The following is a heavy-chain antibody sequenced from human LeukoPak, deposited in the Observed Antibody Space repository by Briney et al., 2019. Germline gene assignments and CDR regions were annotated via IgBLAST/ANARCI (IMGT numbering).Heavy chain of an antibody. J-gene: IGHJ4*02. CDR2: MSYDGNNK. CDR1: GFTFSSYG. CDR3: AKDSADIVVIPAADFDY. V-gene: IGHV3-30*18. D-gene: IGHD2-2*01. Sequence: GGSLRLSCAVSGFTFSSYGMHWVRQGPGKGLEWVAVMSYDGNNKYYADSVKGRFTISRDNSKNTLYLQMNSLRAEDTAVYYCAKDSADIVVIPAADFDYWGQGTLVTVSS.